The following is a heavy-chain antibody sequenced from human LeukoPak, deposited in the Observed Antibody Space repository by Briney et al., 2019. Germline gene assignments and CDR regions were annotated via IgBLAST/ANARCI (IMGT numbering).Heavy chain of an antibody. Sequence: SETLSLTCTVSGXSISSYYGSWIRQPPGKGLEWIGYIYYSGSTNYNPSLKSRVTISVDTSKNQFSLKLSSVTAADTAVYYCAITDSSGWGGGMIAFDIWGRGTMVTVSS. V-gene: IGHV4-59*08. J-gene: IGHJ3*02. D-gene: IGHD6-19*01. CDR3: AITDSSGWGGGMIAFDI. CDR2: IYYSGST. CDR1: GXSISSYY.